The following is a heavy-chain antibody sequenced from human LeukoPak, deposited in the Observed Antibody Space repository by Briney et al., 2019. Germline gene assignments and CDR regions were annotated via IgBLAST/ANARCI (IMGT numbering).Heavy chain of an antibody. D-gene: IGHD3-16*02. Sequence: PSETLSLTCTVSGGSISSSSYYWGWIRQPPGKGLEWIGSIYYSGSTYYNPSLKSRVTISVDTSKNQFSLKLSSVTAADTAVYYCARDRSLYYDYVWGSYRYTENPGTFDYWGQGTLVTVSS. CDR1: GGSISSSSYY. J-gene: IGHJ4*02. CDR2: IYYSGST. CDR3: ARDRSLYYDYVWGSYRYTENPGTFDY. V-gene: IGHV4-39*07.